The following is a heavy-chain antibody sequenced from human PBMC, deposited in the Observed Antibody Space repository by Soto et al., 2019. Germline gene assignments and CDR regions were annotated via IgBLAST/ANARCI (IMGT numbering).Heavy chain of an antibody. J-gene: IGHJ6*03. CDR2: IYYSGST. D-gene: IGHD6-13*01. CDR1: GGSISSSSYY. CDR3: ARQGSSSSYPGSDYYYMDV. V-gene: IGHV4-39*01. Sequence: SETLSLTCTVSGGSISSSSYYWGWIRQPPGKGLEWIGSIYYSGSTYYNPSLKSRVTISVDTSKNQFSLKLSSVTAADTAVYYCARQGSSSSYPGSDYYYMDVWGKGTTVTVSS.